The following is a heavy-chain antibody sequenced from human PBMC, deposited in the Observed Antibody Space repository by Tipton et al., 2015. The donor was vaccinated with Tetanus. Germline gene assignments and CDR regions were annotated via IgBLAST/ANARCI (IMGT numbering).Heavy chain of an antibody. CDR3: ARANNEFPKKGPFDS. D-gene: IGHD1-1*01. J-gene: IGHJ4*02. CDR1: GVSVTTYH. V-gene: IGHV4-59*02. Sequence: TLSLTCNVSGVSVTTYHWSWIRQPPGKGLEWIGYITDTGRTNYSPSLRNRLTISIDTSKTHFSLRLDSVTAADTAVYYCARANNEFPKKGPFDSWGQGSLVSVSS. CDR2: ITDTGRT.